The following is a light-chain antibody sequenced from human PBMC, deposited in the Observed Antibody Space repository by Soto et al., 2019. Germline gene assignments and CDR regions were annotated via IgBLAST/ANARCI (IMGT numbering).Light chain of an antibody. CDR1: SSDVGGSSY. Sequence: QSALTQPRSVSGSPGQSVTISCTGTSSDVGGSSYVSWYQQHPGKAPKVMIYDVSKRPSGVPDRFSGSKSGNTASLTISGLQAEDEADYYCCSHAGSYTYVFGTGTKLTVL. V-gene: IGLV2-11*01. CDR3: CSHAGSYTYV. J-gene: IGLJ1*01. CDR2: DVS.